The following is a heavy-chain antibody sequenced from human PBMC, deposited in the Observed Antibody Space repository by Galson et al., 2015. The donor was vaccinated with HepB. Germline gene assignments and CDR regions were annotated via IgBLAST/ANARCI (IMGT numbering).Heavy chain of an antibody. CDR3: ARHNLPHYYYVLDV. D-gene: IGHD1-1*01. J-gene: IGHJ6*02. Sequence: SGAEVKKPGESLKTSCKCSGYSFTSFWTGWVRQMPGKGLEWVGILFPHDSDTRYSPSFRGQVTISADKSISTVYLQWSSLKASDIDIYSFARHNLPHYYYVLDVWGPAATVTLSS. V-gene: IGHV5-51*03. CDR2: LFPHDSDT. CDR1: GYSFTSFW.